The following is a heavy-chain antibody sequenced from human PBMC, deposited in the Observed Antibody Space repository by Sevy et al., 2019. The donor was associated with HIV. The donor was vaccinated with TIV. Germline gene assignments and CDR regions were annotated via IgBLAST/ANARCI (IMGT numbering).Heavy chain of an antibody. CDR2: VNSDGSST. D-gene: IGHD2-15*01. Sequence: GESLKISCAASGFTFSKYSMSWVRQAPGKGPVWVSGVNSDGSSTNYADSVKGRFTMSRDSAKNTLYLQMNSLRAEDTAVYFCVAANTWQDYWGQGTLVTVSS. CDR1: GFTFSKYS. V-gene: IGHV3-74*01. CDR3: VAANTWQDY. J-gene: IGHJ4*02.